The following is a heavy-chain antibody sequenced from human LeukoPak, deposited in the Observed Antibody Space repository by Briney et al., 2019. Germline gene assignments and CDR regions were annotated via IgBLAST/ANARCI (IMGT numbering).Heavy chain of an antibody. CDR3: AREIAVAGTGFGY. CDR1: GFTFSSYS. D-gene: IGHD6-19*01. J-gene: IGHJ4*02. Sequence: GGSLRLSCAASGFTFSSYSMNWVRQAPGKGLEWVSSISSSSYIYYADSVKGRFTISRDNAKNSLYLQMNSLRAEDTAVYYCAREIAVAGTGFGYWGQGTLVTVSS. V-gene: IGHV3-21*01. CDR2: ISSSSYI.